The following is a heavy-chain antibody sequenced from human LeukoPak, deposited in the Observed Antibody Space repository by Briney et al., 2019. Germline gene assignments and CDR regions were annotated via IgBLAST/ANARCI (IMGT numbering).Heavy chain of an antibody. V-gene: IGHV4-4*07. CDR3: ARQRMRLPHYFDY. CDR2: IHTSGST. CDR1: GGSISSYY. Sequence: PSETLPLACTVSGGSISSYYWNWIRQPAGKGLEWIGRIHTSGSTNYNPSLKNRVTMSLDTSKNQFSLKLSSVTAADTAVFYCARQRMRLPHYFDYWGQGTLVTVSS. J-gene: IGHJ4*02. D-gene: IGHD2-15*01.